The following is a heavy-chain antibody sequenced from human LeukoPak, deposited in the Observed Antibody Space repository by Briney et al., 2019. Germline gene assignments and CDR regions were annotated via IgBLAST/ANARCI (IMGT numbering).Heavy chain of an antibody. CDR3: ARDRGSSSWFYYYYYMDV. Sequence: ASVKASCKASGYTFTSYGISWVRQAPGQGLEWMGWISAYNGNTNYAQKLQGRVTMTTDTSTSTAYMELRSLRYDDTAVYYCARDRGSSSWFYYYYYMDVWGKGTTVTVSS. CDR1: GYTFTSYG. D-gene: IGHD6-13*01. CDR2: ISAYNGNT. J-gene: IGHJ6*03. V-gene: IGHV1-18*01.